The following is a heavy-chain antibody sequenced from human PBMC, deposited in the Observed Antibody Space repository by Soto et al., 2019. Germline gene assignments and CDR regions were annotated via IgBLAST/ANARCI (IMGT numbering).Heavy chain of an antibody. CDR3: AGGTISTSHYYYYGLDV. J-gene: IGHJ6*02. CDR1: GYTFTSYG. CDR2: ISAYNGNT. V-gene: IGHV1-18*01. Sequence: QVQLVQSGAEVKKPGASVKVSCKASGYTFTSYGISWVRQAPGQGLEWMGWISAYNGNTNYAQKLQGRVTMTTDTSTSTAYMELRSLRSDDTAVYYCAGGTISTSHYYYYGLDVWGQGTTVTVSS. D-gene: IGHD2-2*01.